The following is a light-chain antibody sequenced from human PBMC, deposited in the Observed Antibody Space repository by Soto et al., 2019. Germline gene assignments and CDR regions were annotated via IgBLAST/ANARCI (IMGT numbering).Light chain of an antibody. J-gene: IGLJ1*01. V-gene: IGLV2-14*01. CDR1: SSEVGGYNY. CDR2: DVS. CDR3: SSYTISNTLV. Sequence: QSVLTQPASVSGSPGQSITISCTGTSSEVGGYNYVSWYQQYPGKVPKLMIYDVSNRPSGVSNRFSGSKSGNTASLTISGLQAEDEADYYCSSYTISNTLVFGSGTKVTVL.